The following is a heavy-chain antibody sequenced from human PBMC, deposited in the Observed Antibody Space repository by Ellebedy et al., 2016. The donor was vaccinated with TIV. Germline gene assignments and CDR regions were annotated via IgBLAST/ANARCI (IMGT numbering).Heavy chain of an antibody. CDR1: GYTFNTYY. J-gene: IGHJ4*02. D-gene: IGHD6-19*01. V-gene: IGHV1-46*02. CDR3: ARPHSSGWTYSFDH. CDR2: INPSGGST. Sequence: ASVKVSCXASGYTFNTYYIHWVRQLPGQGFEWMGVINPSGGSTNYAPRFRGRVTLTRDTSTSTVYMEVSSLRSEDTAVYYCARPHSSGWTYSFDHWGQGTHVTVSS.